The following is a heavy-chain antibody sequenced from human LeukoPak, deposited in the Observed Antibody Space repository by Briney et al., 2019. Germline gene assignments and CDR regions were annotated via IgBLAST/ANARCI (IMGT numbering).Heavy chain of an antibody. J-gene: IGHJ4*02. D-gene: IGHD5-12*01. Sequence: SETLSLTCTVSGGSISSYYWSWIRQPPGKGLEWIGYIYYSGSTNYNPSLKSRVTISLDTSKNQFSLKLRSVTAADAAVYYCARAIRYEAEPFGYWGQGTLVTVSP. CDR3: ARAIRYEAEPFGY. CDR1: GGSISSYY. V-gene: IGHV4-59*01. CDR2: IYYSGST.